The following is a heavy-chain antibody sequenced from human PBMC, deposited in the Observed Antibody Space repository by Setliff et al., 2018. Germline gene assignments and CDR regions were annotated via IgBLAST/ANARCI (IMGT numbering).Heavy chain of an antibody. CDR1: GDIFSNSH. CDR2: MSPDNGRA. J-gene: IGHJ3*02. CDR3: VRGPRQPSYGFPLRPFDI. Sequence: VKVSCKASGDIFSNSHINWVRQATGQGLEWMGWMSPDNGRAGYTQKFQGRVTMTRDTSISTAYLELNSLRSGDTAVYYCVRGPRQPSYGFPLRPFDIWGQGTMVTVSS. D-gene: IGHD5-18*01. V-gene: IGHV1-8*02.